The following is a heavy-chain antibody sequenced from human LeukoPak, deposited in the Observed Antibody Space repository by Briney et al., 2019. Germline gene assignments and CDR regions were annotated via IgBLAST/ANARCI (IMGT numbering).Heavy chain of an antibody. J-gene: IGHJ4*02. CDR2: IRHDGSNK. D-gene: IGHD2-2*01. V-gene: IGHV3-30*02. CDR3: AKGYCSSTTCSVDY. CDR1: GFTFSSYG. Sequence: GGSLRLSCPASGFTFSSYGMHWVRQAPGKGLEWVAFIRHDGSNKYYADSVKGRFTISRDNSKNTLYLRMNSLRAEDTAVYYCAKGYCSSTTCSVDYWGQGTLVTVSS.